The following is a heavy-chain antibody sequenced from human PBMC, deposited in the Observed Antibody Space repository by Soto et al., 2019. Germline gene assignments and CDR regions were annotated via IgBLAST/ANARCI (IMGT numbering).Heavy chain of an antibody. D-gene: IGHD2-8*02. CDR2: ISRDGGTK. CDR1: GFTVSTYG. Sequence: QVQLVESGGGVVQPGRSLRLSCAVSGFTVSTYGMHWVRQAPGKGLEWVAVISRDGGTKYYADSVKGRFTISRDNSRNPLFLEMDSLRGDDMALYYCTGEVASGYWGQGTLVTLSS. CDR3: TGEVASGY. J-gene: IGHJ4*02. V-gene: IGHV3-30*03.